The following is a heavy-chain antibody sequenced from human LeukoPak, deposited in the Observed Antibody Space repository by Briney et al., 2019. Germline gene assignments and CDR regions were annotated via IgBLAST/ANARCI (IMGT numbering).Heavy chain of an antibody. CDR3: TTARSYYGMDV. V-gene: IGHV3-15*01. CDR2: IQSKADGGTA. CDR1: GFIFSNAW. J-gene: IGHJ6*02. Sequence: PGGSLRLSCAASGFIFSNAWMSWVRQAPGKGLEWVGRIQSKADGGTAGSAAPVKGRFTISRDDSKNTLYLEMNNLKTDDPAVYYCTTARSYYGMDVWGQGTTVTVSS.